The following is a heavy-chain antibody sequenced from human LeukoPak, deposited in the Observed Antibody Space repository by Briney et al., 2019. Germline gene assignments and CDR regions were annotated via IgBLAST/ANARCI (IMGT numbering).Heavy chain of an antibody. V-gene: IGHV1-8*03. D-gene: IGHD3-3*01. CDR3: ARGNIYDFWSGSDSFDY. Sequence: GASVKVSCKASGYTFTSYDINWVRQATGQGLEWMGWMNPNSGNTGYAQKFQGRVTITRNTSIGTAYMELSSLRSEDTAVYYCARGNIYDFWSGSDSFDYWGQGTLVTVSS. CDR2: MNPNSGNT. J-gene: IGHJ4*02. CDR1: GYTFTSYD.